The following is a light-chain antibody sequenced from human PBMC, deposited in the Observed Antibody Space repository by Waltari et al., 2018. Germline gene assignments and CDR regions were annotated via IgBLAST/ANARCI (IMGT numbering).Light chain of an antibody. CDR1: QSVSRT. V-gene: IGKV3-20*01. CDR3: QKYGRLPAT. J-gene: IGKJ1*01. CDR2: DAS. Sequence: EIVLMQSPGTLSFSPGERATLSCRASQSVSRTLAWYQQKPGQAPRLLIYDASTRATGLADRFSGSGSGTDFSLTISRLEPEDFAVYYCQKYGRLPATFGQGTKVEIK.